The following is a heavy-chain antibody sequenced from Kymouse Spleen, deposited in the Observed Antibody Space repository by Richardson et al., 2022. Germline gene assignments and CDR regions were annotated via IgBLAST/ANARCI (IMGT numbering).Heavy chain of an antibody. D-gene: IGHD3-10*01. Sequence: QVQLQESGPGLVKPSGTLSLTCAVSGGSISSSNWWSWVRQPPGKGLEWIGEIYHSGSTNYNPSLKSRVTISVDKSKNQFSLKLSSVTAADTAVYYCARVGGTMVRGVYYYYYYGMDVWGQGTTVTVSS. CDR3: ARVGGTMVRGVYYYYYYGMDV. CDR2: IYHSGST. CDR1: GGSISSSNW. V-gene: IGHV4-4*02. J-gene: IGHJ6*02.